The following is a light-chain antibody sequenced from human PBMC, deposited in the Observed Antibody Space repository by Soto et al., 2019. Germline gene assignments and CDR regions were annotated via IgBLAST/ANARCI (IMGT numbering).Light chain of an antibody. V-gene: IGKV3-20*01. J-gene: IGKJ4*01. CDR3: QQYDSSFT. Sequence: IVLTQSPATLSLSPGERDTISCTASQHVTTTYIAWYQQKFGQAPRLLIYGASTRATGTPDRFTGGGFGTDFTLTISRVEPEDFAVYYCQQYDSSFTFGGGTKVDIK. CDR2: GAS. CDR1: QHVTTTY.